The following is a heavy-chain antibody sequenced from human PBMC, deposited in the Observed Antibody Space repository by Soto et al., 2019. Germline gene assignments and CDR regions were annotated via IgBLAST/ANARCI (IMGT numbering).Heavy chain of an antibody. CDR1: GGSISSGGYS. Sequence: SETLSLTCAVSGGSISSGGYSWSWIRQPPGKGLEWIGYIYHSGSTYYNPSLKSRVTISVDRSKNQFSLKLSSVTAADTAVYYCARGSYIAPDYWGQGTLVTVSS. CDR3: ARGSYIAPDY. CDR2: IYHSGST. J-gene: IGHJ4*02. D-gene: IGHD3-10*01. V-gene: IGHV4-30-2*01.